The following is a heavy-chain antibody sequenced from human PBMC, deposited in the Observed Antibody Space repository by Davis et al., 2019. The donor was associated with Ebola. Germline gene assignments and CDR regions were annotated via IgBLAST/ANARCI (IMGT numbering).Heavy chain of an antibody. CDR2: IDPSDSYT. D-gene: IGHD1-26*01. J-gene: IGHJ5*02. CDR1: GYSFTSYW. Sequence: GESLKISCKGSGYSFTSYWISWVRQMPGKGLEWMGRIDPSDSYTNYSPSFQGHVTISADKSISTAYLQWSSLKASDTAMYYCARSKGSYPNWFDPWGQGTLVTVSS. V-gene: IGHV5-10-1*01. CDR3: ARSKGSYPNWFDP.